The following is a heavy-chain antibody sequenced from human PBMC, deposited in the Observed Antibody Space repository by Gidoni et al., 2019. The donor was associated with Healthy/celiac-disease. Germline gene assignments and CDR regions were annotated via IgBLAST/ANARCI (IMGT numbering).Heavy chain of an antibody. CDR3: ARNYYGSGSYYDGYYYYGMDV. Sequence: QVQLVQSGAEVKKPGASVTVSCKASGYTFTGYYMHWVRQAPGQGLEWMGWINPNSGGTNYAQKFQGWVTMTRDTSISTAYMELSRLRSDDTAVYYCARNYYGSGSYYDGYYYYGMDVWGQGTTVTVSS. J-gene: IGHJ6*02. CDR2: INPNSGGT. D-gene: IGHD3-10*01. V-gene: IGHV1-2*04. CDR1: GYTFTGYY.